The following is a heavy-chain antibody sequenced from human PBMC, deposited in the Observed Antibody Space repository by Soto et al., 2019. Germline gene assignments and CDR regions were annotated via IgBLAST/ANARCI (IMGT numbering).Heavy chain of an antibody. CDR3: ASSTVTDYYYYYYMDV. V-gene: IGHV1-69*02. Sequence: QVQLVQSGAEVKKPGSSVKVSCKASGGTFSSYTISWVRHAPGQGLEWMGRIIPILGIANYAQKFQGRVTITADKSTSTAYMELSSLRSEDTAVYYCASSTVTDYYYYYYMDVWGKGTTVTVSS. CDR1: GGTFSSYT. D-gene: IGHD4-17*01. CDR2: IIPILGIA. J-gene: IGHJ6*03.